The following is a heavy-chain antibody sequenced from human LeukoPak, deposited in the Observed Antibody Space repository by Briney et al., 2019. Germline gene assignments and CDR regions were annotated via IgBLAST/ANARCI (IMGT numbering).Heavy chain of an antibody. CDR1: GFSLGTSGVG. V-gene: IGHV2-5*02. CDR2: IYWDDDK. J-gene: IGHJ4*02. Sequence: SGPTLVNPIETLTLTCSFSGFSLGTSGVGVGWIRQSPGKALEWLALIYWDDDKRYSPSLRNRLTIIKDTSKNQVVLIMINMDTVDTGTYYCGHRRGGYNWNHGDFDYWGQGTLVTVSS. CDR3: GHRRGGYNWNHGDFDY. D-gene: IGHD1-14*01.